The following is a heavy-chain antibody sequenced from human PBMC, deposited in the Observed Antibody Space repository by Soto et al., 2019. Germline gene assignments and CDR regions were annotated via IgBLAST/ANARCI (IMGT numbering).Heavy chain of an antibody. CDR3: AIRGDATSWYVLHP. CDR2: ISGSGGST. V-gene: IGHV3-23*01. D-gene: IGHD6-13*01. Sequence: EVQLLESGGDLVQPGGSLRLSCVASGFFISDAMIWVRRAPGEGLEWLSSISGSGGSTYYADSVKDRFTVSRDNSKNTLYLQMNSLRGEDTAVYYCAIRGDATSWYVLHPWGQGTLVSVSS. CDR1: GFFISDA. J-gene: IGHJ5*02.